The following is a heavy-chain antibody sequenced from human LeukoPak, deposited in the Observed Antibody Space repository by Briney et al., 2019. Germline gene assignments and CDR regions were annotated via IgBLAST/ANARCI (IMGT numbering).Heavy chain of an antibody. CDR1: GFTFSDYH. D-gene: IGHD3-10*01. CDR2: ISSSSSYT. CDR3: ARIYYYGSGSRPDAFDI. V-gene: IGHV3-11*03. Sequence: GGSLRLSCAASGFTFSDYHMSWIRQAPGKGLEWVSYISSSSSYTNYADSVKGRFTISRDNAKNSLYLQMNSLRAEDTAVYYCARIYYYGSGSRPDAFDIWGQGTMVTVSS. J-gene: IGHJ3*02.